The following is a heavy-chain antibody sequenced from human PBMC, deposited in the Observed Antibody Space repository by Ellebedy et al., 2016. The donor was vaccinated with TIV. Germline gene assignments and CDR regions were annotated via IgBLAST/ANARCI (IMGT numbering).Heavy chain of an antibody. Sequence: ASVKVSXKASESTFTAYYMHWVRQAPGQGLEWMGWMNPNSGGRNYAQKFQGRVTMTRDTSISTAYMELSRLRSDDTAVYYCARDRKETYITQSGLYGMDVWGHGTTVTVFS. V-gene: IGHV1-2*02. J-gene: IGHJ6*02. D-gene: IGHD1-14*01. CDR1: ESTFTAYY. CDR3: ARDRKETYITQSGLYGMDV. CDR2: MNPNSGGR.